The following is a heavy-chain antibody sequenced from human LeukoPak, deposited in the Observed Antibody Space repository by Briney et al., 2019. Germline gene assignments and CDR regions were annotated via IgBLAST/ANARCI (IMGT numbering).Heavy chain of an antibody. CDR2: INHSGST. D-gene: IGHD3-3*01. V-gene: IGHV4-34*01. CDR3: ARGKGKLRFLEWLPNFDY. CDR1: GGSFSGYY. Sequence: PSETLSLTCAVYGGSFSGYYWSWIRQPPGKGLEWIGEINHSGSTNYNPSLKSRVTISVDTSKNQFSLKLSSVTPADTAVYYCARGKGKLRFLEWLPNFDYWGQGTLVTVSS. J-gene: IGHJ4*02.